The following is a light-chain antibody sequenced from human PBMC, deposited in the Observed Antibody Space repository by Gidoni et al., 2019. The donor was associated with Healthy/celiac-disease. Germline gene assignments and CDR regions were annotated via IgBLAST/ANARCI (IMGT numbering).Light chain of an antibody. V-gene: IGLV1-40*01. CDR2: GNS. CDR1: NPNIGAGYA. Sequence: QSVLTQPPSVSGALGPRVTISCTGSNPNIGAGYAIHWYQQLPGTAPKLLIYGNSNRPSGVPDRFSGSKSGTSASLAITGLQAEDEADYYCQSYDSSLSGSVFGGGTKLTVL. CDR3: QSYDSSLSGSV. J-gene: IGLJ3*02.